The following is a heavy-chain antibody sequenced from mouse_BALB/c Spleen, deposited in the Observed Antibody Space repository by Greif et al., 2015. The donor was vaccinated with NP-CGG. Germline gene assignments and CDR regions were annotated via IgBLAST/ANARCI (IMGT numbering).Heavy chain of an antibody. CDR2: IDPANGNT. D-gene: IGHD3-3*01. V-gene: IGHV14-3*02. J-gene: IGHJ2*01. CDR1: GFNIKDTY. CDR3: AGTYFDY. Sequence: VQLQQSGAELVKPGASVKLPCTASGFNIKDTYMHWVNQRPEQGLEWIGRIDPANGNTKYDPKFQGKATITADTSSNTAYLQLSSLTSEDTAVYYCAGTYFDYWGQGTTLTASS.